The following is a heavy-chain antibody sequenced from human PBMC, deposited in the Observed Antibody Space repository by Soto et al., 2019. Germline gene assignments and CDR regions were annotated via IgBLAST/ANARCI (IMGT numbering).Heavy chain of an antibody. CDR1: GFTFSRYA. CDR3: AKDPEMITIFGVVIKEKGPFDY. J-gene: IGHJ4*02. CDR2: ISGSGGST. D-gene: IGHD3-3*01. V-gene: IGHV3-23*01. Sequence: GGSLRLSCAASGFTFSRYAMSWVRQAPGKGLEWVSAISGSGGSTYYADSVKGRFTISRDNSKNTLYLQMNSLRAEDTAVYYCAKDPEMITIFGVVIKEKGPFDYWGQGTLVTVSS.